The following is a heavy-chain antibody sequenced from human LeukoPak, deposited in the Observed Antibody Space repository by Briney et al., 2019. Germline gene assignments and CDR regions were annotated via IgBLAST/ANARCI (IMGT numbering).Heavy chain of an antibody. CDR1: GFTFSSYS. CDR2: ISSSSSYI. J-gene: IGHJ4*02. CDR3: ARESSTVTTRLVDY. D-gene: IGHD4-11*01. Sequence: GGSLRLSCAASGFTFSSYSMNWVRQAPGKGLEWVSSISSSSSYIYYADSVKGRFTISGDNAKNSLYLQMNSLRAEDTAVYYCARESSTVTTRLVDYWGQGTLVTVSS. V-gene: IGHV3-21*01.